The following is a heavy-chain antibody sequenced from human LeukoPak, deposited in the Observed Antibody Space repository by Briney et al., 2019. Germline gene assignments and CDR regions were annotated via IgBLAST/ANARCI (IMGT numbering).Heavy chain of an antibody. CDR2: IYYSGST. Sequence: SETLSLTCTVSGGSISSYYWSWIRQPPGKGLEWIGYIYYSGSTNYNPSLKSRVTISVDTSKNQFSLKLSSVTAADTAVYYCARGYDFWSGYPDGGKNWFDPWGQGTLVTVSS. CDR1: GGSISSYY. V-gene: IGHV4-59*01. CDR3: ARGYDFWSGYPDGGKNWFDP. J-gene: IGHJ5*02. D-gene: IGHD3-3*01.